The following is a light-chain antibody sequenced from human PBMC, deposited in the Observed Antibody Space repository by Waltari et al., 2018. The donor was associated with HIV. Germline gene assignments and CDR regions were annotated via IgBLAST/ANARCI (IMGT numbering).Light chain of an antibody. V-gene: IGLV3-25*03. CDR3: KSADSSDTLGV. J-gene: IGLJ3*02. CDR1: ELPDHY. CDR2: THK. Sequence: YELTQPPSASLPPGQTAKITCSWYELPDHYSHWYQQRPGQSPVLVIYTHKERPSGIPERFSGSSSGSTATLTISGVLEEDEADYYCKSADSSDTLGVFGGGTKLTVL.